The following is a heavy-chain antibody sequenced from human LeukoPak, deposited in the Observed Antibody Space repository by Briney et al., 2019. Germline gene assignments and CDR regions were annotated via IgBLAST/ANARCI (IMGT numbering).Heavy chain of an antibody. CDR2: IVVGSGNT. CDR3: AAVIQLWSHYYYGMDV. Sequence: SVKVSCKASGFTFTSSAVQWVRQARGQRLEWIGWIVVGSGNTNYAQKFQERVTITRDMSTSTAYMELSSLRSKDTAVYYCAAVIQLWSHYYYGMDVWGQGTTVTVFS. D-gene: IGHD5-18*01. CDR1: GFTFTSSA. J-gene: IGHJ6*02. V-gene: IGHV1-58*01.